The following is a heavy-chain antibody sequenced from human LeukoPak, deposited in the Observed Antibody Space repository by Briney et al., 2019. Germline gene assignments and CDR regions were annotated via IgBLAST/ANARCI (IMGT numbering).Heavy chain of an antibody. V-gene: IGHV3-23*01. CDR3: AKDRWGSGGSGGVDY. CDR2: IKNSGGST. J-gene: IGHJ4*02. CDR1: GFTFSSYA. Sequence: PGGSLRLSCAASGFTFSSYAMSGVRQAPGKGLEWVSTIKNSGGSTYYADSVKGRFTISRDNSKNTLYLQMNSLRAEDTAVYYCAKDRWGSGGSGGVDYWGQGTLVTVSS. D-gene: IGHD2-15*01.